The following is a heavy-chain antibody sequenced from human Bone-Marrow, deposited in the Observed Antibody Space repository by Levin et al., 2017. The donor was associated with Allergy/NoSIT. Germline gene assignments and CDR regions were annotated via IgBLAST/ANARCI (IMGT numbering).Heavy chain of an antibody. V-gene: IGHV5-51*01. CDR2: IDPDDSET. D-gene: IGHD2-21*01. CDR1: GYTFSTYW. J-gene: IGHJ4*02. Sequence: KVSCQGSGYTFSTYWIAWVRHMPGKGLECMGIIDPDDSETKYSPSFQGQVTMSADKSINTAYLQWSSVKASDTAMYYCARYRKSFCGHNCHYHFDYWGQGALVTVSS. CDR3: ARYRKSFCGHNCHYHFDY.